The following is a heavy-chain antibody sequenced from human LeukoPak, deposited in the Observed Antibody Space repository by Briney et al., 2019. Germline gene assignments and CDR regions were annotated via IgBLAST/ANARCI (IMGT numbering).Heavy chain of an antibody. CDR1: GGTFSSYA. J-gene: IGHJ4*02. CDR3: AKGGHIRVMDMYFDF. V-gene: IGHV1-69*05. CDR2: IIPIFGTA. D-gene: IGHD2-15*01. Sequence: ASVKVSCKASGGTFSSYAISWVRQAPGQGLEWMGGIIPIFGTANFAQKFQGRVTITTDETTSTAYMELSSLRSEDTAVYYCAKGGHIRVMDMYFDFWGLGTQVTVSS.